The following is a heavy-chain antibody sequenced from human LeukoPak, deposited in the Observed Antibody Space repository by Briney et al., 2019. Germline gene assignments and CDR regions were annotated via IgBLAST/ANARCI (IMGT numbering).Heavy chain of an antibody. CDR3: GRDLFTDYNNLGPVDY. V-gene: IGHV3-13*01. Sequence: PGGSLRLSCAASGFTFSSYDMHWVRQATGKGLEWVSAIGTAGDTYYPDSVKGRFTISRDNSKNPLYLQMNSLRAEDTAVYYCGRDLFTDYNNLGPVDYWGQGTLVTVSS. CDR2: IGTAGDT. D-gene: IGHD4-11*01. J-gene: IGHJ4*02. CDR1: GFTFSSYD.